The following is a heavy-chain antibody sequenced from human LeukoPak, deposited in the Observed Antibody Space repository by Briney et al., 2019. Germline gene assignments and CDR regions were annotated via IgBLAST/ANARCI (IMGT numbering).Heavy chain of an antibody. J-gene: IGHJ4*02. V-gene: IGHV4-59*01. D-gene: IGHD1-26*01. Sequence: PSETLSLTCTVSGGSISSYYWSWIRQPPGKGLEWIGYIYYSGSTNYNPSLKSRVTISVDTSKNQFSLKLSSVTAADTAVYYCARSPLKSGSKYCFDYWGQGTLVTVSS. CDR2: IYYSGST. CDR1: GGSISSYY. CDR3: ARSPLKSGSKYCFDY.